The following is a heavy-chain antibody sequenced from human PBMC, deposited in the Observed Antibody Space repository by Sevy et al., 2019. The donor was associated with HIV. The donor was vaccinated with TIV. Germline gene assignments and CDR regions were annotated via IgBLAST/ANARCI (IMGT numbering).Heavy chain of an antibody. V-gene: IGHV3-33*01. J-gene: IGHJ6*02. CDR2: IWYDGSNK. D-gene: IGHD6-19*01. CDR1: GFTFSSYG. Sequence: GGSLRLSCAASGFTFSSYGMHWVRRAPGKGLEWVAVIWYDGSNKYYADSVKGRFTISRDNSKNTLYLQMNSLRAEDTAVYYCARDPRYSSGWYLNYYYYGMDVWGQGTTVTVSS. CDR3: ARDPRYSSGWYLNYYYYGMDV.